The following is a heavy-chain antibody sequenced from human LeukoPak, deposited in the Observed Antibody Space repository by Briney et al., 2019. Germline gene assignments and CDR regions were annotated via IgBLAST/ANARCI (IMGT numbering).Heavy chain of an antibody. CDR3: ARDRGVNGYFDL. D-gene: IGHD3-10*01. Sequence: GGSLRLSCAASGFTFSSYSMNWVRQAPGKGLEWVSSISSSSSYIYYADSVKGRFTISRDNAKNSLYLQMNSLRVEDAAVYYCARDRGVNGYFDLWGRGTLVTVSS. CDR2: ISSSSSYI. CDR1: GFTFSSYS. V-gene: IGHV3-21*01. J-gene: IGHJ2*01.